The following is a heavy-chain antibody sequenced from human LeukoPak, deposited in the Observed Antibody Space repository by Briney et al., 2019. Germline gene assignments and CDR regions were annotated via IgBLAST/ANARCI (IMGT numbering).Heavy chain of an antibody. D-gene: IGHD3-16*02. V-gene: IGHV4-59*01. CDR1: GGSISSYY. CDR2: LYYSGST. J-gene: IGHJ4*02. Sequence: SEXLSLTCTVSGGSISSYYWSWIRQPPGKGLEWIGYLYYSGSTYYNPSHKSRVTISLDTSKNQFSLKLSSVTAADTAVYYCARYVWGSYPTFEDYWGQGTLVTVSS. CDR3: ARYVWGSYPTFEDY.